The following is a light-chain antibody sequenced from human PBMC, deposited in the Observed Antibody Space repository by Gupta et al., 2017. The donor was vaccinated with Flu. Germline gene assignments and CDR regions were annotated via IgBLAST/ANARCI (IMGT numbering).Light chain of an antibody. J-gene: IGLJ1*01. V-gene: IGLV2-14*01. Sequence: QSALTQPASVSGSPGQSITISCTGTSSDVGGYNFVSWFQQHPGKAPKLLIYEVSNRPSGVSNRFSGSKSGNTASLTISGLQAEDAADYYCCSYTSVSTLPRSVFGTGTEVTVL. CDR2: EVS. CDR3: CSYTSVSTLPRSV. CDR1: SSDVGGYNF.